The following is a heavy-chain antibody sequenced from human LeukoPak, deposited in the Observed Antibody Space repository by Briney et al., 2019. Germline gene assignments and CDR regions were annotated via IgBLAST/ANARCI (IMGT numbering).Heavy chain of an antibody. CDR2: FDPEDGET. J-gene: IGHJ4*02. CDR1: GYTLTELS. Sequence: SVKGSCKVSGYTLTELSMHWVRQAPGKGLEWRGGFDPEDGETIYAQKFQGRVTMTEDTSTDTAYMELSRLISEDTAVYYCASSVKMPTIVHWGQGTLVTVSS. D-gene: IGHD5-24*01. V-gene: IGHV1-24*01. CDR3: ASSVKMPTIVH.